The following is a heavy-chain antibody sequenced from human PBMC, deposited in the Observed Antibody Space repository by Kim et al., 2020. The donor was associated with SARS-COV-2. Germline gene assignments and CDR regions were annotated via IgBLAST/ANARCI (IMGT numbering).Heavy chain of an antibody. CDR1: GYTFTSHG. D-gene: IGHD3-9*01. Sequence: ASVKVSCKASGYTFTSHGLNWVQQAPGQGLEWMGWISTNSDTTNYAQKFQGRVTMTTDTSTSTVYMELRTLRSDDTAVYYCARDFLTGYNFGMDVWGQGTTVIVSS. V-gene: IGHV1-18*01. CDR2: ISTNSDTT. J-gene: IGHJ6*02. CDR3: ARDFLTGYNFGMDV.